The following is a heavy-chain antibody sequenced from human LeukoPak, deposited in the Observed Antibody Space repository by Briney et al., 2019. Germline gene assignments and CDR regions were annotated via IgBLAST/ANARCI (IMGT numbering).Heavy chain of an antibody. Sequence: GGSLRLSCAASGFTFSSYSMNWVRQAPGKGLEWVSYISSSSTIYYADSVKGRFTISRDNAKNSLYLQMNSLRAEDTAVYYCARDHSAPGTTAYYYYYMDVWGKGTTVTVSS. CDR2: ISSSSTI. V-gene: IGHV3-48*04. CDR1: GFTFSSYS. J-gene: IGHJ6*03. CDR3: ARDHSAPGTTAYYYYYMDV. D-gene: IGHD1-1*01.